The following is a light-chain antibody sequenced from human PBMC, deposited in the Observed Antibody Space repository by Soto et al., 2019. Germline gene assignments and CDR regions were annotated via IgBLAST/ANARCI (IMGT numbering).Light chain of an antibody. V-gene: IGKV3-15*01. CDR2: GAS. CDR3: QQYNNWGT. J-gene: IGKJ1*01. Sequence: EIVMTHSPATLSVSPGERATLSCRASQSVSSNLAWYQQKPGQAPRLLIYGASTRATGIPARFSGSGSGTEFTLTNSSLQSEDFAVYYCQQYNNWGTFGQGTKVDIK. CDR1: QSVSSN.